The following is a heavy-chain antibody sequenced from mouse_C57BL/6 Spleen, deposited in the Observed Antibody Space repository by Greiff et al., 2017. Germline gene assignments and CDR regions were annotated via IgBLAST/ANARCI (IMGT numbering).Heavy chain of an antibody. V-gene: IGHV5-9*01. Sequence: DVKLVESGGGLVKPGGSLKLSCAASGFTFSSYTMSWVRQTPEKRLEWVATISGGGGNTYYPDSVQGRFPISRDNAKNTLYLQMSSLRSEDTALYYCARQALPTSFAYWGQGTTLTVSS. CDR3: ARQALPTSFAY. J-gene: IGHJ2*01. CDR2: ISGGGGNT. CDR1: GFTFSSYT.